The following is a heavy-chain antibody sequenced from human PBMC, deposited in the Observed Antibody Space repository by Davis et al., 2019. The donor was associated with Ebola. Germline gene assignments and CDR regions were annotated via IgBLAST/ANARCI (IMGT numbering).Heavy chain of an antibody. CDR2: INPNSGGT. CDR1: GYTFTGYY. Sequence: ASVKVSCKASGYTFTGYYMHWVRQAPGQGLEWMGRINPNSGGTNYAQKFQGRVTMTRDTSISTAYMELSRLRSDDTAVYYCARSGLSFGVVKYHYGMDVWGKGTTVTVSS. CDR3: ARSGLSFGVVKYHYGMDV. V-gene: IGHV1-2*06. J-gene: IGHJ6*04. D-gene: IGHD3-3*01.